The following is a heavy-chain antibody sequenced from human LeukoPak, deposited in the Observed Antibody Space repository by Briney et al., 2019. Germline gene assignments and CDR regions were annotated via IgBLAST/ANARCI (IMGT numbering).Heavy chain of an antibody. V-gene: IGHV3-23*01. CDR3: VKALYGSGSYYEPNFEY. D-gene: IGHD3-10*01. CDR1: GFTLSRYG. J-gene: IGHJ4*02. Sequence: PGGSLRLSCEASGFTLSRYGMSWVRQAPGKGLEWVSGISVSGGNTFYADSVKGRFTISRDNSKNTLYLQMNSLRAEDTAVYYCVKALYGSGSYYEPNFEYWGQGTLVTVSS. CDR2: ISVSGGNT.